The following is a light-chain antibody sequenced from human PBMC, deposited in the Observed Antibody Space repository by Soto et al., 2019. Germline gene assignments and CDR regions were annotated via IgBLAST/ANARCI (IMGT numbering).Light chain of an antibody. CDR3: CSFTTTSTHV. J-gene: IGLJ1*01. CDR1: SSDIGAYDY. CDR2: EVN. Sequence: QSVLTRPASLSGSPGQSITISCTGTSSDIGAYDYVSWFQQHPGKAPKLMISEVNNRPSGVSNRFSGSKSGNTAYLTISGFQVEDEAEYFCCSFTTTSTHVFGTGTKVTVL. V-gene: IGLV2-14*01.